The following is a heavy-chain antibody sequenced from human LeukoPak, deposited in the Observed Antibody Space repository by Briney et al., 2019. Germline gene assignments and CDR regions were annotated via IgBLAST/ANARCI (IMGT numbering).Heavy chain of an antibody. V-gene: IGHV3-21*01. J-gene: IGHJ4*02. Sequence: SGGSLRLSCAASGFTLSSSAMNRVRQAPGKGLEWVSSINNVGSHIYYAGSVKGRFTISRDNTKNSLYLQMNSLRAEDTAVYYCSRDPTYYLRYGYFDYWGQGALVTVSS. CDR2: INNVGSHI. CDR3: SRDPTYYLRYGYFDY. D-gene: IGHD1-26*01. CDR1: GFTLSSSA.